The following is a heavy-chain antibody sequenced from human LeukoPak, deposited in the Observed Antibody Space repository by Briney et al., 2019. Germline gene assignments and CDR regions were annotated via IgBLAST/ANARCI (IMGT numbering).Heavy chain of an antibody. CDR1: GGSISSYY. V-gene: IGHV4-30-4*08. J-gene: IGHJ3*02. D-gene: IGHD2-2*02. CDR3: ARDTPRRGYCSSTSCYKRYAFDI. CDR2: IYYSGST. Sequence: PSETLSLTCTVSGGSISSYYWSWIRQPPGKGLEWIGYIYYSGSTYYNPSLKSRVTISVDTSKNQFSLKLSSVTAADTAVYYCARDTPRRGYCSSTSCYKRYAFDIWGHGQWSPSLQ.